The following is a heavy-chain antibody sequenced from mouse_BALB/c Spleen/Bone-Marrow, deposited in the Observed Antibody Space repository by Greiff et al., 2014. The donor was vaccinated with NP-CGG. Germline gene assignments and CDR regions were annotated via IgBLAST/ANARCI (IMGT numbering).Heavy chain of an antibody. D-gene: IGHD2-1*01. Sequence: LVKTGASVKISCKASGYSFTGYYMHWGKQSHGKSLEWIGHISCYNGATSYNQKFKGKATFTVDTSSSTAYMQFNSLTSEDSAVYYCARDYGNLYYFDYWGQGTTLTVSS. V-gene: IGHV1S34*01. CDR3: ARDYGNLYYFDY. CDR2: ISCYNGAT. J-gene: IGHJ2*01. CDR1: GYSFTGYY.